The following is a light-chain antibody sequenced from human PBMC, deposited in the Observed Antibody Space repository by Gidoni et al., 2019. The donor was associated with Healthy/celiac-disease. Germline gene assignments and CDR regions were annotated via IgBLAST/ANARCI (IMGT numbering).Light chain of an antibody. CDR1: QSISSY. V-gene: IGKV1-39*01. CDR2: AAS. CDR3: QQGYSTPQT. Sequence: DIQMTQSPSSLSASVGDRVTITCRASQSISSYLNWYQQKPGKAPKLLIYAASSLQSGVPSRFSGSGSGTDLTLTISSLQPEDFATYYCQQGYSTPQTFGQGTKVEIK. J-gene: IGKJ1*01.